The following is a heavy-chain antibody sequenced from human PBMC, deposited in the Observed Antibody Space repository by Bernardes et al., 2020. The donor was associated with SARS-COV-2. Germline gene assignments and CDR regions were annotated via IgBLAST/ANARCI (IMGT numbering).Heavy chain of an antibody. D-gene: IGHD3-22*01. CDR3: AKEPSIVTRWLFDY. J-gene: IGHJ4*02. Sequence: GSLRLSCAASGFTFSSYAMSWVRQAPGKGLEWVSATSGSGGSTYYADSVKGRFTISSDNSKNTLYLQMNSLRAEDTAVYYCAKEPSIVTRWLFDYWGQGTLVTVSS. CDR2: TSGSGGST. CDR1: GFTFSSYA. V-gene: IGHV3-23*01.